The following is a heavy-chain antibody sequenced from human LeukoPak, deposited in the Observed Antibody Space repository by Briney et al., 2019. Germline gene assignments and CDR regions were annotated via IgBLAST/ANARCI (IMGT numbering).Heavy chain of an antibody. CDR2: INHSGST. Sequence: PSETLSLTCAVYGGSFSGYYWSWIRQPPGKGLEWIGEINHSGSTNYNPSLKSRVTISVDTSKNQFSLKLSSVTAADTAVYYCARGQSPDAYPTGDDYWGQGTLVTVSS. CDR1: GGSFSGYY. CDR3: ARGQSPDAYPTGDDY. V-gene: IGHV4-34*01. J-gene: IGHJ4*02. D-gene: IGHD7-27*01.